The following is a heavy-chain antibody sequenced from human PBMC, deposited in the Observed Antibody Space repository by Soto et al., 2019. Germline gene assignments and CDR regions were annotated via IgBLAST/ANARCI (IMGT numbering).Heavy chain of an antibody. J-gene: IGHJ6*02. CDR3: AKDLKYSTSPMNMDV. V-gene: IGHV3-23*01. CDR2: ISGSGNSN. Sequence: GGSLRLSCPASGFSFSDYALSWVRQAPGKGLEWVSMISGSGNSNYYADYVKGRFTICKDSSKNTLYLQMNSLRAEDTAVYYCAKDLKYSTSPMNMDVWGQGTTVTVSS. CDR1: GFSFSDYA. D-gene: IGHD6-6*01.